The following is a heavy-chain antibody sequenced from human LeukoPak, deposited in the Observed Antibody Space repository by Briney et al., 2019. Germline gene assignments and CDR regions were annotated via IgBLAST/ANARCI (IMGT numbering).Heavy chain of an antibody. CDR3: VKSLYSYDSSGYYGDFDY. J-gene: IGHJ4*02. CDR1: GFAFSSYA. V-gene: IGHV3-64D*06. CDR2: ISSSGGSS. D-gene: IGHD3-22*01. Sequence: GSLRLSCSASGFAFSSYAMHWVRQAPGKGLEYVSAISSSGGSSYYADSVKGRFTISRDNSKNTLYLQMSSLRAEDTAVYYCVKSLYSYDSSGYYGDFDYWGQGTLVTVSS.